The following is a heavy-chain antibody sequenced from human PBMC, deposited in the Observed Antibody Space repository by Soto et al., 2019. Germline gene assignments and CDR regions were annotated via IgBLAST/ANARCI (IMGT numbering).Heavy chain of an antibody. CDR1: GFTFSSYG. D-gene: IGHD1-26*01. V-gene: IGHV3-30*18. CDR2: ISYDGNNK. Sequence: QVQLVESGGGVVQPGRSLRLSCAASGFTFSSYGMHWVRQAPGKGLEWVTVISYDGNNKLYADSVKGRFTISRDNSKNTLYLQMNSLRAEDTAVYYCAKEGEYSGSPIFDYWGQGTLVTVSS. CDR3: AKEGEYSGSPIFDY. J-gene: IGHJ4*02.